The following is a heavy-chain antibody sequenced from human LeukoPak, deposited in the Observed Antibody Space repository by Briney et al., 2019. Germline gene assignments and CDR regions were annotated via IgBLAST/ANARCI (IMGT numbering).Heavy chain of an antibody. CDR1: GFTFDDYA. Sequence: GESLRLSCAASGFTFDDYAMSWVRQAPGKGLEWVSGINWNGGGTGYADSVKGLFTISRDKAKNSVYLQMNSLSAEDTALYYCARGANSGSYRSAYGGQGTLGPVS. J-gene: IGHJ4*02. CDR2: INWNGGGT. D-gene: IGHD1-26*01. V-gene: IGHV3-20*04. CDR3: ARGANSGSYRSAY.